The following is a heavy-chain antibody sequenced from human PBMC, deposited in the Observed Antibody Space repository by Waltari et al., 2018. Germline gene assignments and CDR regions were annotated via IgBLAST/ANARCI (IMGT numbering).Heavy chain of an antibody. V-gene: IGHV3-7*03. Sequence: EVQLVESGGGLVQPGGSLRLSCVAYGITFSRDWMTWVRQAPGRGLEWVANIKKDGTETNYVDSGKGRLTISRDNAKNTLYLQMNSLRAEDTAVYYCARDSNYCNGGICYDVFDIWGQGTMVTVSP. CDR3: ARDSNYCNGGICYDVFDI. D-gene: IGHD2-15*01. J-gene: IGHJ3*02. CDR2: IKKDGTET. CDR1: GITFSRDW.